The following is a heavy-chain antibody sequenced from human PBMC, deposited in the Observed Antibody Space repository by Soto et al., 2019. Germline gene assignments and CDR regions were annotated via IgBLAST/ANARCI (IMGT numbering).Heavy chain of an antibody. D-gene: IGHD3-9*01. CDR2: IYYSGST. CDR1: GGSISSYY. CDR3: ARLGRGNYDILTGYYTYYYGMDV. V-gene: IGHV4-59*08. J-gene: IGHJ6*02. Sequence: PSEKLSLTCTVSGGSISSYYWRWIRKPTGKGLEWIGYIYYSGSTNYNPSLKSRVTISVDTSKNQFSLKLSSVTAADTAVYYCARLGRGNYDILTGYYTYYYGMDVWGQGTTVTVSS.